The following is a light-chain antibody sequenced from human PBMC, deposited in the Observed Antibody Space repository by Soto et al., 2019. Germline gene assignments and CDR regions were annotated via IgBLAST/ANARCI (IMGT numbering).Light chain of an antibody. CDR1: ESVSSNY. Sequence: DIVLTQSPGTLSLSPGERATLSCRASESVSSNYLAWYQQKPGQAPRLLIDGASSRATGIPDRFSGRGSGTDFTLTISRLEPEDFAVYYCQQYGSSRKTFGQGTKVEIK. J-gene: IGKJ1*01. CDR2: GAS. V-gene: IGKV3-20*01. CDR3: QQYGSSRKT.